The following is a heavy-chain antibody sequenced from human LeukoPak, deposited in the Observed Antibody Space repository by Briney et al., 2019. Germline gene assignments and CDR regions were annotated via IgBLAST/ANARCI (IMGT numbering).Heavy chain of an antibody. CDR2: IWNNGNNR. Sequence: GGSLRLSCAASGFIFSDYGMHWVRQAPGKGLEWVAVIWNNGNNRYADSVKGRFTISRDNSKNTLYLQMNSLRAEDTAVYYCARGMKYYDFWSGYLSWGQGTLVTVSS. V-gene: IGHV3-33*01. CDR3: ARGMKYYDFWSGYLS. J-gene: IGHJ4*02. D-gene: IGHD3-3*01. CDR1: GFIFSDYG.